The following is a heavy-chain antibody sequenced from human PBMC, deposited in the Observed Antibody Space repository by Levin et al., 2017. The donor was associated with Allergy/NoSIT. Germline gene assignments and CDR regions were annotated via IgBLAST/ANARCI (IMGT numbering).Heavy chain of an antibody. Sequence: LSQTLSLTCTVSGGSISSYYWSWIRQPPGKGLEWIGYIYYSGSTNYNPSLKSRVTISVDTSKNQFSLKLSSVTAADTAVYYCAKRLSDAFDIWGQGTMVTVSS. V-gene: IGHV4-59*01. CDR1: GGSISSYY. CDR3: AKRLSDAFDI. CDR2: IYYSGST. D-gene: IGHD2-15*01. J-gene: IGHJ3*02.